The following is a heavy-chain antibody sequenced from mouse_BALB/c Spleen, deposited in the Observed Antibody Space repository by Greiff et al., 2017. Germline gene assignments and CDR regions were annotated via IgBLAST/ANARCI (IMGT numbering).Heavy chain of an antibody. CDR2: INPYNGDT. Sequence: VQLQQSGPELVKPGASVKISCKASGYSFTGYFMNWVKQSHGKSLEWIGRINPYNGDTFYNQKFKDKATLTADKSSSTAYMQLSSLTSGDSAVYYCAREQEAWFAYWGQGTLVTVSA. J-gene: IGHJ3*01. V-gene: IGHV1-20*01. CDR3: AREQEAWFAY. CDR1: GYSFTGYF.